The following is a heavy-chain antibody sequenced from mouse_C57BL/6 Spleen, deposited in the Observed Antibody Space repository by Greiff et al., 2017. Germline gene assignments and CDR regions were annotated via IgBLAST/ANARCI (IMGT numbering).Heavy chain of an antibody. CDR1: GYSFTDYN. D-gene: IGHD1-1*01. V-gene: IGHV1-39*01. J-gene: IGHJ4*01. CDR2: INPNYGTT. Sequence: EVKLMESGPELVKPGASVQISCKASGYSFTDYNMNWVKQSNGKSLEWIGVINPNYGTTSYNQKFKGKATLTVDQSSSTAYMQLNSLTSEDSAVYYCARTAYYYGYAMDYWGQGTSVTVSS. CDR3: ARTAYYYGYAMDY.